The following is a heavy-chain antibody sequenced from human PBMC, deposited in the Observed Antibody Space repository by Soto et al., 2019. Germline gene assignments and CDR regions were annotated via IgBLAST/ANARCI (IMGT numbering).Heavy chain of an antibody. CDR1: GGSISSYY. CDR2: IYYSGST. D-gene: IGHD1-26*01. Sequence: SETLSLTCTVSGGSISSYYWSWIRQPPGKGLEWIGYIYYSGSTNYNPSLKSRVTISVDTSKNQFSLKLSSVTAADTAVYYCASRKQGELPTPYDAFDIWGQGTMVTVSS. J-gene: IGHJ3*02. V-gene: IGHV4-59*01. CDR3: ASRKQGELPTPYDAFDI.